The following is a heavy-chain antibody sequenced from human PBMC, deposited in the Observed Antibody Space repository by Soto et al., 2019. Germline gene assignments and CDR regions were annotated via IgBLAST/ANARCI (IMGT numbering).Heavy chain of an antibody. CDR1: GDSMTFSGASITSFY. CDR3: ARDRGXVDYGWGTYCSRGYFED. J-gene: IGHJ4*02. D-gene: IGHD3-16*01. V-gene: IGHV4-61*03. CDR2: IYYSGRT. Sequence: PSETLSLTCNVSGDSMTFSGASITSFYWSWIRQSPEKGLEWIGNIYYSGRTTYNLSLKNRFTISVDTSKNHLSLELRSVTAADTAVYYCARDRGXVDYGWGTYCSRGYFEDWGQGILVTVSS.